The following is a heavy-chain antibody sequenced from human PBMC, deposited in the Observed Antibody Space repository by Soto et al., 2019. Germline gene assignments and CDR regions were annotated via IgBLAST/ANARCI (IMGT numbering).Heavy chain of an antibody. Sequence: SGGSLRLSCAASGFTFSDYYMSWIRQAPGKGLEWVSYISSSGSTIYYADSVKGRFTISRDNAKNSLYLQMNSLRAEDTAVYYCARDRDSNYEPLNYWGQGTLVTVSS. CDR3: ARDRDSNYEPLNY. CDR2: ISSSGSTI. D-gene: IGHD4-4*01. CDR1: GFTFSDYY. V-gene: IGHV3-11*01. J-gene: IGHJ4*02.